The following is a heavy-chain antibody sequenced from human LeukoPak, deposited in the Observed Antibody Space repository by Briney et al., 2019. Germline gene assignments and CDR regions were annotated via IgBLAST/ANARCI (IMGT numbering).Heavy chain of an antibody. CDR1: GFTFSNYA. CDR3: ARSRSGNYFDY. D-gene: IGHD1-26*01. Sequence: QAGGSLRLSCAASGFTFSNYAMTWVRQAPGKGLEWVSSITGTGYTTYYADSVKGRFTISRDNAQNSLSLQMNGLRDEDTAVYHCARSRSGNYFDYWGQGTLVSVSS. V-gene: IGHV3-23*01. J-gene: IGHJ4*02. CDR2: ITGTGYTT.